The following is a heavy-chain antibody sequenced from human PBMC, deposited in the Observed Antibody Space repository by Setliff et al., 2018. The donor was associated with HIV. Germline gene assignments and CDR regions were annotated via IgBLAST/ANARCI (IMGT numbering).Heavy chain of an antibody. J-gene: IGHJ4*02. CDR1: GGSISSSSYY. Sequence: PSETLSLTCTVSGGSISSSSYYWGWIRQPPGKGLEWIGSIYYSGSTYYNPSLKSRVTISVDTSKNQFSLKLSSVTAADTAVYYCATSIGGTLFDYWGQGTLVTVFS. V-gene: IGHV4-39*01. CDR2: IYYSGST. CDR3: ATSIGGTLFDY. D-gene: IGHD2-21*01.